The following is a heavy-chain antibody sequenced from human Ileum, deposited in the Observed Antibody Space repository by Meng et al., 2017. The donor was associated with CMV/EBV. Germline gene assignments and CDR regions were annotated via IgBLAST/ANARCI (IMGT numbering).Heavy chain of an antibody. Sequence: CAASGFRFSDYEMPWVRQAPGKGLECVSSISSGGGGTYTADSVRGRFTISRDNSRNTLYLQMNSLTVEDTAVYFCAKALSVWTPFDAWGQGTLVTVSS. CDR2: ISSGGGGT. D-gene: IGHD5/OR15-5a*01. CDR1: GFRFSDYE. CDR3: AKALSVWTPFDA. V-gene: IGHV3-23*01. J-gene: IGHJ5*02.